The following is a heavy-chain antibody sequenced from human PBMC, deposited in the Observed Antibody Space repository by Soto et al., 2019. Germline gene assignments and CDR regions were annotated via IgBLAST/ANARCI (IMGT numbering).Heavy chain of an antibody. CDR1: GYTFTGYY. Sequence: ASVKVSCKASGYTFTGYYMHCVRQTPGQGLEWMGWINPNSGGTNYAQKLQGRVTMTTDTSTSTAYMELRSLRSDDTAVYYCARDRIAAAGIGIDYWGQGTLVTVSS. V-gene: IGHV1-2*02. CDR3: ARDRIAAAGIGIDY. D-gene: IGHD6-13*01. CDR2: INPNSGGT. J-gene: IGHJ4*02.